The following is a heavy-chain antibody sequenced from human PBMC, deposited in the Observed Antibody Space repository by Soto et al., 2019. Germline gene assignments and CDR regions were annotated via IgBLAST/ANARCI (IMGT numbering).Heavy chain of an antibody. CDR2: ISGSGGST. CDR1: GFTFSSYA. J-gene: IGHJ4*02. Sequence: RGGSLRLSCAASGFTFSSYAMSWVRQAPGKGLEWVSAISGSGGSTYYADSVKGRFTISRDNSKNTLYLQMNSLRAEDTAVYYCANSYYYDSSGYYPTFDYWGQGTLVTVSS. CDR3: ANSYYYDSSGYYPTFDY. V-gene: IGHV3-23*01. D-gene: IGHD3-22*01.